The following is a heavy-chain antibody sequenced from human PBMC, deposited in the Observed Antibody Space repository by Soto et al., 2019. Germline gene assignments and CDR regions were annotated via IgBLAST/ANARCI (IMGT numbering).Heavy chain of an antibody. Sequence: SETLSLTCTVSGGSISSSSYYWGWIRQPPGKGLEWIGSIYYSGSTYYNPSLKSRVTISVDTSKNQFSLKLSSVTAADTAVYYCARRRGGDSSFDERGQRTLVTVSS. D-gene: IGHD4-17*01. CDR3: ARRRGGDSSFDE. CDR1: GGSISSSSYY. J-gene: IGHJ4*02. CDR2: IYYSGST. V-gene: IGHV4-39*01.